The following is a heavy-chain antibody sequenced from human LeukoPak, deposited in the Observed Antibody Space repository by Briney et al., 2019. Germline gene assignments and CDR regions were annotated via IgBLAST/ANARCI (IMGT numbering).Heavy chain of an antibody. CDR3: AREAGTFHFDY. Sequence: GASVKVSCKASGGTFSIYAISWVRQAPGQGLEWMGRIIPILGIANYAQKFQGRVTITADKSTSTAYMELSSLRSEDTAVYYCAREAGTFHFDYWGQGTLVTVSS. CDR2: IIPILGIA. V-gene: IGHV1-69*04. CDR1: GGTFSIYA. D-gene: IGHD6-19*01. J-gene: IGHJ4*02.